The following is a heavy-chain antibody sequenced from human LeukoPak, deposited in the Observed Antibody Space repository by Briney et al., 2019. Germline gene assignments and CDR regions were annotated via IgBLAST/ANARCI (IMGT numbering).Heavy chain of an antibody. D-gene: IGHD1-26*01. CDR1: GYTFTSYG. CDR2: ISAYNGNT. J-gene: IGHJ5*02. V-gene: IGHV1-18*01. CDR3: ARDLKSGSYAISNWFDP. Sequence: GAPVKVSCKASGYTFTSYGISWVRQAPGQGLEWMGWISAYNGNTNYAQKLQGRVTMTTDTSTSTAYMELRSLRSDDTAVYYCARDLKSGSYAISNWFDPWGQGTLVTVSS.